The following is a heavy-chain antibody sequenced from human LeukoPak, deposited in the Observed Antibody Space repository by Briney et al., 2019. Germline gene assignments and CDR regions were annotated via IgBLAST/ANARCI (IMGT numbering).Heavy chain of an antibody. CDR3: ARGEMFTRGHYYYGMDV. D-gene: IGHD5-24*01. CDR2: INPNSGGT. V-gene: IGHV1-2*04. Sequence: ASVKVSCKASGYRFTNYAMNWVRQAPGQGLEWMGWINPNSGGTNYAQKFQGWVTMTRDTSISTAYMELSRLRSDDTAVYYCARGEMFTRGHYYYGMDVWGQGTTVTVSS. CDR1: GYRFTNYA. J-gene: IGHJ6*02.